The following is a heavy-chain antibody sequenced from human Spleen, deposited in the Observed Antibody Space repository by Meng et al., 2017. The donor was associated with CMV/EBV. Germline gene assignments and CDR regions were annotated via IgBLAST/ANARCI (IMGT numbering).Heavy chain of an antibody. V-gene: IGHV4-34*01. D-gene: IGHD3-10*01. CDR1: SGSFSGYY. J-gene: IGHJ3*02. CDR2: INHSGST. CDR3: ARGKGNAFDI. Sequence: SETLSLTCTVYSGSFSGYYWSWIRQPPGKGLEWIGEINHSGSTIYNPSLKSRVTISVDTSKNQFSLQLNSVTPEDTAVYYCARGKGNAFDIWGQGTMVTVSS.